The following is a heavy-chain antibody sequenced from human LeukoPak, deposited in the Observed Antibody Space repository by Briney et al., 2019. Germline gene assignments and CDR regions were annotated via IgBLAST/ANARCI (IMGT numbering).Heavy chain of an antibody. D-gene: IGHD2-15*01. CDR3: ARDRYCSGGSCYSLFDY. CDR1: GFTVSSNY. Sequence: GGSLRLSCAASGFTVSSNYMSWVRQAPGKGLEWVSVIYSGGSTYYADSVKGRFTISRDNSKNTLYLQMNSLRAEDTAVYYCARDRYCSGGSCYSLFDYWGQGTLVTVSS. CDR2: IYSGGST. V-gene: IGHV3-53*01. J-gene: IGHJ4*02.